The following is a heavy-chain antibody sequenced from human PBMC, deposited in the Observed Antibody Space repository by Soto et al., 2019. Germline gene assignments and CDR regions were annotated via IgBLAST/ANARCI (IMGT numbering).Heavy chain of an antibody. J-gene: IGHJ4*02. Sequence: EVQLVESGGGLVKPGGSLRLSCTASGFTFSSYTVNWVRQAPGKGLEWVSSLSSSGTYIFYAESLKGRLTISRDNAKNSLYLQINRLSVADTAVSYCARVPGWGETVDFLDYWGQGTRVTVSS. CDR1: GFTFSSYT. CDR2: LSSSGTYI. D-gene: IGHD3-10*01. V-gene: IGHV3-21*01. CDR3: ARVPGWGETVDFLDY.